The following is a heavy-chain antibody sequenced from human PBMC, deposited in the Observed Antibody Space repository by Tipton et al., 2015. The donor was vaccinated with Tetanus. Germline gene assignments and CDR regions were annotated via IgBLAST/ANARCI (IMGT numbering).Heavy chain of an antibody. J-gene: IGHJ4*02. CDR2: INHYDTI. D-gene: IGHD6-13*01. CDR3: ARTAAGPDY. V-gene: IGHV4-34*01. Sequence: TLSLTCTVSGGSFSSYFWTWIRQPPGGGLEWIGEINHYDTIHFNPSLKSRVTLSVDRSKYQFSLKLTSVTAADTAVYYCARTAAGPDYWGQGTLVTVSS. CDR1: GGSFSSYF.